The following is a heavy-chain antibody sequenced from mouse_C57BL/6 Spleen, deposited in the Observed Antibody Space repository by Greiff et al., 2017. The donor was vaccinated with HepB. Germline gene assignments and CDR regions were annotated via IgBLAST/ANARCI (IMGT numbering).Heavy chain of an antibody. D-gene: IGHD2-3*01. V-gene: IGHV1-66*01. Sequence: VQLQQSGPELVKPGASVKISCKASGYSFTSYYIHWVKQRPGQGLEWIGWIYPGSGNTKYNEKFKGKATLTADTSSSTAYMQLSSLTSEDAAVYYCAREGMANAMDYWGQGTSVTVSS. CDR3: AREGMANAMDY. CDR1: GYSFTSYY. CDR2: IYPGSGNT. J-gene: IGHJ4*01.